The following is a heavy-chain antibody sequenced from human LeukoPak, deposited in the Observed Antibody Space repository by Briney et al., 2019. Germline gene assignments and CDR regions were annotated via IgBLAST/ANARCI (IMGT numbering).Heavy chain of an antibody. D-gene: IGHD6-13*01. CDR1: GGSLSSYY. CDR3: ARAASSWSFDY. Sequence: PSETLSLTCTVSGGSLSSYYWSWIRQPPGKGLEWIGYIYYSGITNYNPSLKSRVTISVDTSKNQFSLKLNSVTAADTAVYYCARAASSWSFDYWGQGTLVTVSS. J-gene: IGHJ4*02. V-gene: IGHV4-59*01. CDR2: IYYSGIT.